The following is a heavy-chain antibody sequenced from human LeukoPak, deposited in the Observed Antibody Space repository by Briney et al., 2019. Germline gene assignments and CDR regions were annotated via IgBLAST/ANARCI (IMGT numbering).Heavy chain of an antibody. V-gene: IGHV1-18*01. CDR3: AVRNRSSWSPFVF. D-gene: IGHD6-13*01. J-gene: IGHJ4*02. CDR1: GYTFTNYG. CDR2: ISAYNGDT. Sequence: GASVKVSCKASGYTFTNYGISWVRQAPGQGLEWMGWISAYNGDTNYAQKLQGRVTMTTDTSTSTAYMELRSLRSDDTAVYYCAVRNRSSWSPFVFWGQGTLVTVSS.